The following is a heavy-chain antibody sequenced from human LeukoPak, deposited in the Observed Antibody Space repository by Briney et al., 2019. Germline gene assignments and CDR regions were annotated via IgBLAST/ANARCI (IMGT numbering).Heavy chain of an antibody. CDR2: ISSGGSTI. J-gene: IGHJ4*02. Sequence: GGSLRLSCAASGFTFSSYSMNWVRQAPRKGLEWVSYISSGGSTINYADSVKGRFTISRDNAKNSLYLQMNSLRAEGTAVYYCARDPAGAGIYYNYWGQGTLVTVSS. V-gene: IGHV3-48*01. CDR3: ARDPAGAGIYYNY. CDR1: GFTFSSYS. D-gene: IGHD3-10*01.